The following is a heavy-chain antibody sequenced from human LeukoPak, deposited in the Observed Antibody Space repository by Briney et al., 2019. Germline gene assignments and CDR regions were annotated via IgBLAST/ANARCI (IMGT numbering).Heavy chain of an antibody. D-gene: IGHD6-6*01. Sequence: GASVKVSCKASGYPFISYAMHWVRQAPGQRLEWMGWINVGNGNTEYAQKFQGRVTITRDTSATATYMELSSLRSEDTAVYYCARTAARRFDYWGQGTLVTVSS. J-gene: IGHJ4*02. CDR2: INVGNGNT. V-gene: IGHV1-3*01. CDR1: GYPFISYA. CDR3: ARTAARRFDY.